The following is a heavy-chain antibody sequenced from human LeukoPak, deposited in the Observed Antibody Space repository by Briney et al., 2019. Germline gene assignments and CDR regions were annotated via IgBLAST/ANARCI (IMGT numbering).Heavy chain of an antibody. CDR2: ISAGGGST. CDR1: GFTFSTSA. Sequence: PGGSLRLSCAASGFTFSTSAMSWVRQAPGKGLEWVSSISAGGGSTYYADSVKGRFTISRDFSNNTVYVQTNSLRAEDTAVYYCANNYNFDYWGQGTLVTVSS. V-gene: IGHV3-23*01. J-gene: IGHJ4*02. CDR3: ANNYNFDY. D-gene: IGHD4-11*01.